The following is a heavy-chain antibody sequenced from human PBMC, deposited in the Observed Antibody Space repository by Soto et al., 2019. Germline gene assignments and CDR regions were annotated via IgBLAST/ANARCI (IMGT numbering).Heavy chain of an antibody. CDR2: INPSGGST. Sequence: ASVKVSCKASGYTFTSYYMHWVRQAPGQGLEWMGIINPSGGSTSYAQKFQGRVTMTRDTSTSTVYMELSSLRSEDTAVYYFVAPRRRHYDILTGYFDDAFDIWGKGKMVPV. D-gene: IGHD3-9*01. CDR1: GYTFTSYY. J-gene: IGHJ3*02. CDR3: VAPRRRHYDILTGYFDDAFDI. V-gene: IGHV1-46*01.